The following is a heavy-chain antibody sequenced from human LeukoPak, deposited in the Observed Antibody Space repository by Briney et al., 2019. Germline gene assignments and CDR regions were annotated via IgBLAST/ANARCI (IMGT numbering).Heavy chain of an antibody. D-gene: IGHD6-19*01. J-gene: IGHJ5*02. Sequence: ASVKVSFKASGCTFTSYGISWVRQAPGQGLEWMGWISAYNGNTNYAQKLQGRVTMTTDTSTSTACMELRSLRSDDTAVYYCAIARSSGQNWFDPWGQGTLVTVSS. CDR3: AIARSSGQNWFDP. CDR1: GCTFTSYG. CDR2: ISAYNGNT. V-gene: IGHV1-18*01.